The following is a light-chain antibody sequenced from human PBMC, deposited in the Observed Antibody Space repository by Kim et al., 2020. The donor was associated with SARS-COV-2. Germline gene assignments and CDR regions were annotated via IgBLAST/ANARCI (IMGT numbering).Light chain of an antibody. CDR2: GAC. V-gene: IGKV3-20*01. CDR3: HQYGSSPLT. Sequence: LPPGQRAALSSGARLSVSSNFLAWYQQKPDPAPRLLICGACSRAAGMPERFSGRGSAKEFTLTISRLQPEDFVMYYCHQYGSSPLTFGPGTKLEI. CDR1: LSVSSNF. J-gene: IGKJ2*01.